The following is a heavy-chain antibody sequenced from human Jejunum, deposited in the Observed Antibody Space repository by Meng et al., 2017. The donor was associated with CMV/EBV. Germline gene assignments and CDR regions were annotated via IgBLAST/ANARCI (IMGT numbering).Heavy chain of an antibody. Sequence: QAQLVTAGGEEKKPGASLKVSCKASGYTFTNYGITWVRQAPGQGLEWMGWISAYNGNTNYAQTLQGRVTMTTDTSTSTAYMELRSLRSDDTAVYYCARVEVGITSGDYWGQGTLVTVSS. J-gene: IGHJ4*02. CDR3: ARVEVGITSGDY. V-gene: IGHV1-18*01. D-gene: IGHD1-26*01. CDR2: ISAYNGNT. CDR1: GYTFTNYG.